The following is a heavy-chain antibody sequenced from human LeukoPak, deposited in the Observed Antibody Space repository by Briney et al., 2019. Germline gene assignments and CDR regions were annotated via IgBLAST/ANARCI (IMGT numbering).Heavy chain of an antibody. Sequence: ASVKVSCKASGYTFTSYGISWVRQAPGQGLEWRGWISAYNGNTNYAQKLQGRVTMTTDTSTSTAYMELRSLRSDDTAVYYCARDPLFGSGSYYPPMDVWGKGTTVTIPS. D-gene: IGHD3-10*01. V-gene: IGHV1-18*01. CDR2: ISAYNGNT. CDR3: ARDPLFGSGSYYPPMDV. J-gene: IGHJ6*03. CDR1: GYTFTSYG.